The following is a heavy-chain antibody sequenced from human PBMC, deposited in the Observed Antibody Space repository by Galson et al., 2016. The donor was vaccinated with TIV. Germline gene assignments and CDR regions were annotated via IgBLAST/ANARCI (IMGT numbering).Heavy chain of an antibody. V-gene: IGHV3-21*01. Sequence: SLRLSCAASGFTFSNYNMNWVRQAPGKGPEWVSSISSTSNYIYYGDPVKGRFTISRDNAENSLHLHMNSLRAEDTAIYFCARTGNYYHYAMDVWGQGTTVTVSS. CDR1: GFTFSNYN. D-gene: IGHD7-27*01. CDR2: ISSTSNYI. CDR3: ARTGNYYHYAMDV. J-gene: IGHJ6*02.